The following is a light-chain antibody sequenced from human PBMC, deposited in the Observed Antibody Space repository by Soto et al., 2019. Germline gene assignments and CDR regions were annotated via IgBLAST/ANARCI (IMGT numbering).Light chain of an antibody. CDR2: DVG. CDR3: SSYTSASTPLV. Sequence: QSVLTQPASVSASPGQSITISCTGTGSDVGGYNYVSWYQQHPGKAPKVMIYDVGNRPSGVSNRFSGSKSGNTASLTISGLPAEDEADYYSSSYTSASTPLVFGGGTKLTVL. CDR1: GSDVGGYNY. J-gene: IGLJ2*01. V-gene: IGLV2-14*01.